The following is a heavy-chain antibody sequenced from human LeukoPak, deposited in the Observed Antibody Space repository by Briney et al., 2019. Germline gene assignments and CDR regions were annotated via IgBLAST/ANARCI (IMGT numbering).Heavy chain of an antibody. CDR1: GGTFSSYA. CDR3: AREGRFDYYGSGRAWFDP. CDR2: IIPIFGTA. D-gene: IGHD3-10*01. Sequence: ASVKVSCKASGGTFSSYAISWVRQAPGQGLEWMGGIIPIFGTANYAQKFQGRVTITADKSTSTAYMELSSLRSEDTAVYYCAREGRFDYYGSGRAWFDPWGQGTLVTVSS. V-gene: IGHV1-69*06. J-gene: IGHJ5*02.